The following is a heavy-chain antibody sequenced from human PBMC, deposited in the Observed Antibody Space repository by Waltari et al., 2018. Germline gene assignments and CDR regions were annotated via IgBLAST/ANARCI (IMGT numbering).Heavy chain of an antibody. J-gene: IGHJ4*02. CDR2: IQHSGTT. D-gene: IGHD3-22*01. CDR1: GGSFNDYY. Sequence: QVQLHQWGAGLLKPSETLSLTCGVSGGSFNDYYWTGIRQPPGKGLGWIGEIQHSGTTDYNPALNSRLTMSVDTSNKQISLKMSSVTAADTAVYYCARGDLHYGSSGFFYWGQGALVTVSS. CDR3: ARGDLHYGSSGFFY. V-gene: IGHV4-34*01.